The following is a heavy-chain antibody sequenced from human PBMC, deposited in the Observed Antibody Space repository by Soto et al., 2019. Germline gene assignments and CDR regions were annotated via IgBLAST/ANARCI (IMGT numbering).Heavy chain of an antibody. Sequence: KASETLSLTCTVSGGSISSYYWSWIRQPPGKGLEWFGYIYYSGSTNYNPSLKSRVTISVDTSKNQFSLKLSSVTAADTAVYYCARGIYYYYYYMDVWGKGTTVTV. CDR3: ARGIYYYYYYMDV. J-gene: IGHJ6*03. V-gene: IGHV4-59*01. CDR2: IYYSGST. CDR1: GGSISSYY.